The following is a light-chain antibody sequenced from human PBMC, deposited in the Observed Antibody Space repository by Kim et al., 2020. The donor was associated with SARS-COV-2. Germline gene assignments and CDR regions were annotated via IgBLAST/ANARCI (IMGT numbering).Light chain of an antibody. Sequence: DIQVTQSPSSLSASVGDRVTITCRASQNIVTSLNWYNERPGKAPRLLIYAASSLQSGVPGRFSGSGSGTNFTLTISNLQPEDFGNYYCQQSYSFPLIFGGGTKVDIK. CDR1: QNIVTS. CDR2: AAS. J-gene: IGKJ4*01. CDR3: QQSYSFPLI. V-gene: IGKV1-39*01.